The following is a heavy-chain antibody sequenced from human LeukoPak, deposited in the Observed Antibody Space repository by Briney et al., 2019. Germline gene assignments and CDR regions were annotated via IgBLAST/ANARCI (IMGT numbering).Heavy chain of an antibody. V-gene: IGHV4-30-2*01. J-gene: IGHJ5*02. D-gene: IGHD3-3*02. CDR3: AKGIRRSWFDP. Sequence: SETLSLTCAVSGGSISIGGYSWSWIRQPPGKGLEWIGYIYHSGSTYYNPSLKSRVTISVDRSKNQFSLKLSSVTAADTAVYYCAKGIRRSWFDPWGQGTLVTVSS. CDR1: GGSISIGGYS. CDR2: IYHSGST.